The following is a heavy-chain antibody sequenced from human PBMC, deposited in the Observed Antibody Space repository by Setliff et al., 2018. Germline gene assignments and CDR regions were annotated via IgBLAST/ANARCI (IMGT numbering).Heavy chain of an antibody. D-gene: IGHD3-22*01. Sequence: SETLSLTCTVSGGSISSSSYYWGWIRQPPGKGLEWIGSIYYSGSTYYNPSLKSRVTISVDTSKNQFSLKLSSVTAADTAVYYCASVVEDYYDSSGYFLPSYHFDYWGQGTLVTVSS. CDR2: IYYSGST. V-gene: IGHV4-39*07. J-gene: IGHJ4*02. CDR1: GGSISSSSYY. CDR3: ASVVEDYYDSSGYFLPSYHFDY.